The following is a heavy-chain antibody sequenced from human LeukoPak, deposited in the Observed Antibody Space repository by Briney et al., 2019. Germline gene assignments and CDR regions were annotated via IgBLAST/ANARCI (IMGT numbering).Heavy chain of an antibody. CDR1: GYTFTGYY. CDR3: ARGARYCSGGSCYSQFWFDP. CDR2: INPNSGGT. D-gene: IGHD2-15*01. Sequence: GASVKVSCKASGYTFTGYYMHWVRQAPGQGLEWMGWINPNSGGTNYAQKFQGRVTMTRDTSISTAYMELSRLRSDDTAVYYCARGARYCSGGSCYSQFWFDPWGQGTLVTVSS. V-gene: IGHV1-2*02. J-gene: IGHJ5*02.